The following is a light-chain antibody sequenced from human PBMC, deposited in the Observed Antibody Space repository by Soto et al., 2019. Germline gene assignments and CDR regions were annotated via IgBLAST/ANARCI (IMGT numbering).Light chain of an antibody. V-gene: IGKV3-11*01. CDR1: QSISNY. J-gene: IGKJ4*01. Sequence: EIVLTQSPAALSLSPGERATLSCRASQSISNYLAWYQQKPGQAPRLLLYDASNRATGIPAKFSGSVSGTDFTLTISSLEPEDFAVYYCQQRSAWPLTFGGGNKVEIK. CDR2: DAS. CDR3: QQRSAWPLT.